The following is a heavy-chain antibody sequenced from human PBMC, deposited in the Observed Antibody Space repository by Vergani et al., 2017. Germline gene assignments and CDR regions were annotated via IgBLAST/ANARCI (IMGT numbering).Heavy chain of an antibody. D-gene: IGHD3-3*01. CDR1: GFTFSSYW. CDR3: ARDRYYDFWSGYPMGWFDP. Sequence: EVQLVESGGGLVQPGGSLRLSCAASGFTFSSYWMSWVRQAPGKGLEWVANIKQDGSEKYYVDSVKGRFTISRDNAKNSLYLQMNSLRAEATAVYYCARDRYYDFWSGYPMGWFDPWGQGTLVTVSS. J-gene: IGHJ5*02. CDR2: IKQDGSEK. V-gene: IGHV3-7*03.